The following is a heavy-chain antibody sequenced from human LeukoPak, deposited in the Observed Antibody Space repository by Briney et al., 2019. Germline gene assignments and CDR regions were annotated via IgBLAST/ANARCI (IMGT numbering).Heavy chain of an antibody. D-gene: IGHD2-15*01. Sequence: SETLSLTCAVYGGSFSGYYWSWIRQHPGKGLEWIGYIYYSGSTYYNPSLKSRVTISVDTSKNQFSLKLSSVTAADTAVYYCARETRIGAPRRHPGYGMDVWGQGTTVTVSS. CDR2: IYYSGST. CDR3: ARETRIGAPRRHPGYGMDV. V-gene: IGHV4-31*11. CDR1: GGSFSGYY. J-gene: IGHJ6*02.